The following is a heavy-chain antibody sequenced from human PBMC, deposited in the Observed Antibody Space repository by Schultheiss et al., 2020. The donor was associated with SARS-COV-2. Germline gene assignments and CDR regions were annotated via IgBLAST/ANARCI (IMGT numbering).Heavy chain of an antibody. CDR2: IWYDGRNK. CDR3: ARGLQGHHAFDI. Sequence: GGSLRLSCAASGFTFSDYYMSWIRQAPGKGLEWVAVIWYDGRNKYYVDSVKGRFTISRDNSRDTLYLQMNSLRAEDTAVYYCARGLQGHHAFDIWGQGTMVTVSS. D-gene: IGHD5-24*01. CDR1: GFTFSDYY. V-gene: IGHV3-33*08. J-gene: IGHJ3*02.